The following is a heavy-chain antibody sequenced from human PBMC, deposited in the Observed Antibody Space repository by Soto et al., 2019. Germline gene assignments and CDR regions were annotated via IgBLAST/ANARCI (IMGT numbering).Heavy chain of an antibody. D-gene: IGHD6-19*01. CDR1: GYSFTSYW. Sequence: PGESLKISCKASGYSFTSYWIGWVRQMPGKGLEWMGIIYPGDSDTRYSPSFQGQVTISADKPISTAYLQWSSLKASDTAMYYCARQRDSSAFRDYYYYYYDMDVWGQWTTVTV. V-gene: IGHV5-51*01. J-gene: IGHJ6*02. CDR3: ARQRDSSAFRDYYYYYYDMDV. CDR2: IYPGDSDT.